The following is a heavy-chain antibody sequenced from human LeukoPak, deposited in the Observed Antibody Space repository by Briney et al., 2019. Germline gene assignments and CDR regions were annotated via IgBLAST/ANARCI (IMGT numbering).Heavy chain of an antibody. CDR3: ARDIAVAGRDVQH. Sequence: GGSLRLSCAASGFTFSSYAMHWVRQAPGKGLEWVAVISYDGSNKYYADSVKGRFTISRDNSKNTLYLQMNSLRAEDTAVYYCARDIAVAGRDVQHWGQGTLVTVSS. D-gene: IGHD6-19*01. V-gene: IGHV3-30-3*01. J-gene: IGHJ1*01. CDR2: ISYDGSNK. CDR1: GFTFSSYA.